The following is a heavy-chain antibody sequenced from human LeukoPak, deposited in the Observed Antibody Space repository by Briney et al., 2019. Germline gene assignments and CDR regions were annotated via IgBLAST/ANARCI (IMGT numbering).Heavy chain of an antibody. D-gene: IGHD5-12*01. CDR2: IVVGSGNT. J-gene: IGHJ4*02. V-gene: IGHV1-58*01. Sequence: GASVKVSCKASGFTFTSSAVQWVRQARGQRLEWIGWIVVGSGNTNYAQKFQERVTITRDMSTSTAYMELSSLRSEDTAVYYCATGLEWLPGNDYWGQGTLVTVSS. CDR1: GFTFTSSA. CDR3: ATGLEWLPGNDY.